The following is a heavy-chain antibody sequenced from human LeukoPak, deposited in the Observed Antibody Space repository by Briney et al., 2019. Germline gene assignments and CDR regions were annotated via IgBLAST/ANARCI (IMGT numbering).Heavy chain of an antibody. CDR3: ARAHSGSYVYAYYYYGMDV. CDR1: GFTFSSYS. Sequence: PGGSLRLSCAASGFTFSSYSMNWVRQAPGKGLEWVAVIWYDGSNKYYADSVKGRFTISRDNSKNTLYLQMNSLRAEDTAVYYCARAHSGSYVYAYYYYGMDVWGQGTTVTVSS. V-gene: IGHV3-33*08. J-gene: IGHJ6*02. CDR2: IWYDGSNK. D-gene: IGHD1-26*01.